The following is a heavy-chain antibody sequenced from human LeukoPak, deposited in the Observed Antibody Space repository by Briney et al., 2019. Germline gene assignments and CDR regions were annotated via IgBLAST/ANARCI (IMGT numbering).Heavy chain of an antibody. CDR3: AKAPTRYYYDSSGFIDY. CDR2: ISGSGGST. Sequence: GGSLRLSCAASGFTFSSYAMSWVRQAPGKGLEWVSAISGSGGSTYYADSVKGRFTISRDNSKNTLYLQMNSLRAEDTAVYYCAKAPTRYYYDSSGFIDYWGQGTLVTVSS. J-gene: IGHJ4*02. V-gene: IGHV3-23*01. D-gene: IGHD3-22*01. CDR1: GFTFSSYA.